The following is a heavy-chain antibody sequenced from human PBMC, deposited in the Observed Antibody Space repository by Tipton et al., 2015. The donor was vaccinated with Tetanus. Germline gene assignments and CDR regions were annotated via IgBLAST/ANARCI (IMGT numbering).Heavy chain of an antibody. Sequence: TLSLTCAVYGGSFSGYYWSWIRQPPGKGLEWIGEINHSGSTNYNPSLKSRVTISVDTSKNQFSLKLSSVTAADTAVYYCVLWGYYDFWSGYSEGAFDIWGQGTMVTVSS. J-gene: IGHJ3*02. CDR1: GGSFSGYY. CDR3: VLWGYYDFWSGYSEGAFDI. V-gene: IGHV4-34*01. D-gene: IGHD3-3*01. CDR2: INHSGST.